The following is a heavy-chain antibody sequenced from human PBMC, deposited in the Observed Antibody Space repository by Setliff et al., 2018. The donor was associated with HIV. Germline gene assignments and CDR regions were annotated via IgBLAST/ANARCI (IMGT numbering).Heavy chain of an antibody. CDR2: IYYRGST. CDR3: ARRPYYFDY. J-gene: IGHJ4*02. V-gene: IGHV4-59*11. Sequence: PSETLSLTCTVSGGSISSQYWSWIRQPPGKGLEWIGGIYYRGSTNYNPSLKSRVTISVDTSKKQFSLKLSSVTAADTAVYYCARRPYYFDYWGQGTLVTVSS. CDR1: GGSISSQY.